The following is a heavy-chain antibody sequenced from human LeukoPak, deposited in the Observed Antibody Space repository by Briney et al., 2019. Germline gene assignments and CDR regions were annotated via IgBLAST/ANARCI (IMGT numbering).Heavy chain of an antibody. D-gene: IGHD6-6*01. J-gene: IGHJ4*02. V-gene: IGHV4-4*07. CDR2: IYTSWST. Sequence: SETLSLTCTVSGVSISSYYWSCTPHPAGKGLEGIGRIYTSWSTNYNPSLKSRVTMSVDTSKNQFSLKLSSVTAAYTAVYYSAYSIRSSSVFDYWGKGTLVTVSS. CDR3: AYSIRSSSVFDY. CDR1: GVSISSYY.